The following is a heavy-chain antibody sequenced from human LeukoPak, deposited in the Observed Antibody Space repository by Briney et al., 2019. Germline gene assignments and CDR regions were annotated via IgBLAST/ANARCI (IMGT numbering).Heavy chain of an antibody. J-gene: IGHJ5*02. CDR1: GFTFSSYS. V-gene: IGHV3-66*01. CDR3: ARDGVEELGNWFDP. D-gene: IGHD3-10*01. Sequence: GGSLRLSCAASGFTFSSYSMNWVRQAPGKGLEWVSIIYSGGNTYYADSVRGRFSLSRDISKNTIYLQMNNLRADDTAVYYCARDGVEELGNWFDPWGQGTLVTVSS. CDR2: IYSGGNT.